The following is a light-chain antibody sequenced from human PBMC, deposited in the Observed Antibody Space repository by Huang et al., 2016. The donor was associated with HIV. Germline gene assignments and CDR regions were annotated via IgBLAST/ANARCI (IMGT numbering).Light chain of an antibody. J-gene: IGKJ5*01. CDR1: QDISNS. CDR2: DAS. Sequence: DVQMTQSPSSLSASVGDRVIITCQASQDISNSLNWYKQKPGQAPKLLIYDASKLETGFPSRFTVDGSGTHFTFTINSLQPEDFATYYCQQYDDLRPITFGQGTRLDVK. V-gene: IGKV1-33*01. CDR3: QQYDDLRPIT.